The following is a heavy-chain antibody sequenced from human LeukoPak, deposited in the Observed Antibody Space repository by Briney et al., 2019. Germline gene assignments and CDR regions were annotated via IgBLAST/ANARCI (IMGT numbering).Heavy chain of an antibody. CDR2: ISSSSSTI. CDR3: ARAPSRSEQFDP. CDR1: GFTFSSYS. V-gene: IGHV3-48*04. D-gene: IGHD3-3*01. Sequence: PGESLRLSCAASGFTFSSYSMNWVRQAPGRGLEWISYISSSSSTIYYADSVKGRFTIPRDSAKTSLYLQMNSLRVEDTAVYYCARAPSRSEQFDPWGQGTLVTVSS. J-gene: IGHJ5*02.